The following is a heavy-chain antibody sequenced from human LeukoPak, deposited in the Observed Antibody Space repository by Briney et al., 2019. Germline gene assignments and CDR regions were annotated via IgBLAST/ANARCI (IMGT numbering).Heavy chain of an antibody. J-gene: IGHJ4*02. D-gene: IGHD1-14*01. CDR2: IYYSGST. CDR1: GGSISSYY. V-gene: IGHV4-59*12. Sequence: SETLSLTCIVSGGSISSYYWSWIRQPPGKGLEWIGYIYYSGSTNYNPSLKSRVTISVDTSKNQFSLKLSSVTAADTAVYYCARDPGGYWGQGTLVTVSS. CDR3: ARDPGGY.